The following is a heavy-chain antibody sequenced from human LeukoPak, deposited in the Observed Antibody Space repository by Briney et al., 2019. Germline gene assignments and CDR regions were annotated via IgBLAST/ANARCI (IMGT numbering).Heavy chain of an antibody. Sequence: PGGSLRLSCAASGFTFSSYEMNWVRQAPGKGLEWVSYISSSGRTIFYADSVKGRFTISRDNAKDSLYLQMNSLRAEDTAVYYCAKSASTWYLFDYWGQGTLVTVSS. J-gene: IGHJ4*02. D-gene: IGHD6-13*01. CDR2: ISSSGRTI. V-gene: IGHV3-48*03. CDR3: AKSASTWYLFDY. CDR1: GFTFSSYE.